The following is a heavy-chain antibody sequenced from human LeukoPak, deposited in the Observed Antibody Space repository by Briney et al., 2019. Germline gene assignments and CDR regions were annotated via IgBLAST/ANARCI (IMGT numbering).Heavy chain of an antibody. CDR3: ARAPRSYSGYDY. V-gene: IGHV1-18*01. CDR2: ISAYNGNT. D-gene: IGHD5-12*01. J-gene: IGHJ4*02. Sequence: ASVKVSCKASGYTFTSYGITWVRQAPGQGLEWMGWISAYNGNTNYAQKLQGRVIMTTDTSTSTAYMELRSLGSDDTAVYYCARAPRSYSGYDYWGQGTLVTVSS. CDR1: GYTFTSYG.